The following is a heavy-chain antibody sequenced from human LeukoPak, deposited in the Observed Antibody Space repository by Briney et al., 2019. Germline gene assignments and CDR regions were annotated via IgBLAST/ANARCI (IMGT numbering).Heavy chain of an antibody. Sequence: GASVKVSCKASGGTFSSYAISWVRQAPGQGLEWMGGIIPIFGTANYAQKFQGRVTITADESTSTAYMELSSLRSEDTAVYYCAGGWFSQYFFHYFDYWGQGTLVTVSS. CDR3: AGGWFSQYFFHYFDY. V-gene: IGHV1-69*13. J-gene: IGHJ4*02. CDR2: IIPIFGTA. CDR1: GGTFSSYA. D-gene: IGHD2/OR15-2a*01.